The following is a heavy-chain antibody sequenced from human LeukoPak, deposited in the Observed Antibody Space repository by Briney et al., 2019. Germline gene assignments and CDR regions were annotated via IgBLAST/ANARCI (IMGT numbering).Heavy chain of an antibody. D-gene: IGHD3-10*02. CDR3: ATDGHLWTGIFVY. V-gene: IGHV3-66*01. Sequence: GGSQRLSCAASGFTVSSNHMSWVRQAPGKGMEWVSLIYSDDGTSYADSVKGRFTISRDNSKNTLYLQMNSLRAEDTAVYYCATDGHLWTGIFVYWGQGTLVTVSS. CDR1: GFTVSSNH. CDR2: IYSDDGT. J-gene: IGHJ4*02.